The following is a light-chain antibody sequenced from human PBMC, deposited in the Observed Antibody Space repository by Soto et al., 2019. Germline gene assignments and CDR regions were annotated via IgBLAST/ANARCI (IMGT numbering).Light chain of an antibody. Sequence: EIVLTQSPGTLSLSPGERATLSCRASQSVSSSYLAWYQQKPGQAPRLLIYGASSRVTGIPDRFSGSGSGTDFTLTISRLEPEDFAVYYCQQYGSSPGLTFGGGTNVDIK. CDR2: GAS. CDR3: QQYGSSPGLT. J-gene: IGKJ4*01. CDR1: QSVSSSY. V-gene: IGKV3-20*01.